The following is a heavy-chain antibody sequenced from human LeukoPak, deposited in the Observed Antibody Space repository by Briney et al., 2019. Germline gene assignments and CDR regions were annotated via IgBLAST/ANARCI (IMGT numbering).Heavy chain of an antibody. Sequence: ASVKVSSKASGYTFIDYFIHWVRQAPGQGLEWMGRINSNSGGTEYAQKFQGRVTMTRDTSISTAYMELSRLTSDDTAVYYCARDLSSTSNWELDYWGQGTLVTVSS. CDR1: GYTFIDYF. CDR3: ARDLSSTSNWELDY. J-gene: IGHJ4*02. D-gene: IGHD7-27*01. V-gene: IGHV1-2*06. CDR2: INSNSGGT.